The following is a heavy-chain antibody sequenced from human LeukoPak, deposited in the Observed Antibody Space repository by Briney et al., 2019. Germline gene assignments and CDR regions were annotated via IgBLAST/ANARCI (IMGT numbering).Heavy chain of an antibody. J-gene: IGHJ4*02. Sequence: PWGSLRLSCAASGLRVSSNHMNWVRQAPGKGLEWVSVIFSGGSTYYTDSVKGRFTISRDNSKNTLYLQMDSLRVEDTAVYYCAGGIAVAGLDYWGQGTLVTVSS. D-gene: IGHD6-19*01. CDR1: GLRVSSNH. V-gene: IGHV3-53*01. CDR2: IFSGGST. CDR3: AGGIAVAGLDY.